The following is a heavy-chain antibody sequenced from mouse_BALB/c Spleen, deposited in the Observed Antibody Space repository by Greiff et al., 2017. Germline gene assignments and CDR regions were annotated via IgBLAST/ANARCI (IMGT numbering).Heavy chain of an antibody. J-gene: IGHJ2*01. V-gene: IGHV3-2*02. D-gene: IGHD1-1*02. Sequence: DVKLQESGPGLVKPSQSLSLTCTVTGYSITSDYAWNWIRQFPGNKLEWMGYISYSGSTSYNPSLKSRISITRDTSKNQFFLQLNSVTTEDTATYYCARGGGYFDYWGQGTTLTVSS. CDR1: GYSITSDYA. CDR3: ARGGGYFDY. CDR2: ISYSGST.